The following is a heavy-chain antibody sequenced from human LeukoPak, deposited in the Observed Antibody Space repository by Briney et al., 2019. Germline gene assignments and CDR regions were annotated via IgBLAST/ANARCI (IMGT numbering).Heavy chain of an antibody. J-gene: IGHJ4*02. CDR3: AKEGEIFYDRVGYYVLDY. CDR2: ISSRGYDT. V-gene: IGHV3-23*01. Sequence: LAGGSLRLSCAASEVTFDNYAINWVRQAPGKGLEWVSGISSRGYDTYYAEAVKGRFTISRDKSKHTVYLHINSPAADDTALYYYAKEGEIFYDRVGYYVLDYWGQGTRVTVSS. D-gene: IGHD3-10*02. CDR1: EVTFDNYA.